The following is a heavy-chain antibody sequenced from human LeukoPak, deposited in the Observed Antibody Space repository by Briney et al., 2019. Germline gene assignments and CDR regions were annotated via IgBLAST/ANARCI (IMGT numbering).Heavy chain of an antibody. CDR1: GFAFDDFA. J-gene: IGHJ4*02. CDR3: SRNGLVDFDY. Sequence: GGSLRLSCTTSGFAFDDFAMSWVRQPAGQGLEWVGFIRRRAYGGAAEYAASVKGRFIISRDDSKGIAYLQMNSLKTEDTAVYYCSRNGLVDFDYWGQGSRVIVSP. CDR2: IRRRAYGGAA. V-gene: IGHV3-49*04.